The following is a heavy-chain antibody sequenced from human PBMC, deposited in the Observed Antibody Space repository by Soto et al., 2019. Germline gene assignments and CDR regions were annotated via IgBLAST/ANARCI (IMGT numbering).Heavy chain of an antibody. Sequence: QVQLVQSGAEVKKPGSSVKVSCKASGGTFSSYAISWVRQAPGQGLEWMGGIIPIFGTANYAQKFQGRVTINADESTSTAYMELSSLRSEDTAVYYCARGAAVVADTPWGFDYWGQGTLVTVSS. CDR1: GGTFSSYA. D-gene: IGHD2-15*01. J-gene: IGHJ4*02. CDR2: IIPIFGTA. V-gene: IGHV1-69*01. CDR3: ARGAAVVADTPWGFDY.